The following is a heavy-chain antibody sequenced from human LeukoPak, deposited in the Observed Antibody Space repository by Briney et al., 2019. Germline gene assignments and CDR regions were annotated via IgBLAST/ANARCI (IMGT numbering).Heavy chain of an antibody. J-gene: IGHJ3*01. CDR2: IYYSGST. CDR1: GGSFFGSH. CDR3: ARSGSYGSVGGF. Sequence: SETLSLTCAVSGGSFFGSHWNWIRQSPEKGLEWIGYIYYSGSTNYNPSLKSRVTISLDTSKNQFSLKLSSVTAADTAVYYCARSGSYGSVGGFWGQGTMVTVSS. V-gene: IGHV4-59*01. D-gene: IGHD1-26*01.